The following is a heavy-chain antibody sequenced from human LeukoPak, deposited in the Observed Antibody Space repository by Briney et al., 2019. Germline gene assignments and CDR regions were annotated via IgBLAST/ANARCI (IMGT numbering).Heavy chain of an antibody. D-gene: IGHD6-13*01. J-gene: IGHJ5*02. Sequence: VASVKVSCKASGGTFSSYAISWVRQAPGQGLEWMGGIIPIFGTANYAQKFQGRVTITADESTSTAYMELSSLRSEDTAVYYCAPDPRAIAAAGTPWFDPWGQGTLVTVSS. CDR2: IIPIFGTA. CDR3: APDPRAIAAAGTPWFDP. V-gene: IGHV1-69*13. CDR1: GGTFSSYA.